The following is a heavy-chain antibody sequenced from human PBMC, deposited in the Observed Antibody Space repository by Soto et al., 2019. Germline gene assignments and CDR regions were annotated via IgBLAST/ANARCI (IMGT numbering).Heavy chain of an antibody. J-gene: IGHJ6*02. CDR1: GYTFTRSG. CDR2: ISPDNGNT. D-gene: IGHD3-3*01. Sequence: QVQLVQSGAEVKKPGASVKVSCKASGYTFTRSGISWVRQAPGQGLEWLGGISPDNGNTNYAQHLQGRVSLTTDTSTSTAYMDLRSLRSDDTAVYYCARDQGITTFGVYSMYYYGMDVWGQGTTVTVSS. V-gene: IGHV1-18*01. CDR3: ARDQGITTFGVYSMYYYGMDV.